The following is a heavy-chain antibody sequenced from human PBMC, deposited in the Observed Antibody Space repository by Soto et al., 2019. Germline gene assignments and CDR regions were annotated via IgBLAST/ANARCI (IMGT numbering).Heavy chain of an antibody. J-gene: IGHJ3*02. CDR1: GFTFSSYG. CDR3: ARDLSGDYGALDT. D-gene: IGHD4-17*01. V-gene: IGHV3-33*01. CDR2: IWYDGSNK. Sequence: QVQLVESGGGVVQPGRSLRLSCAASGFTFSSYGMHWARQGPGKGLEWVAVIWYDGSNKVYADSVKGRFTISKDNSKNTLCLQMNSLRAEDTAVYYCARDLSGDYGALDTWGQGTMVTVSS.